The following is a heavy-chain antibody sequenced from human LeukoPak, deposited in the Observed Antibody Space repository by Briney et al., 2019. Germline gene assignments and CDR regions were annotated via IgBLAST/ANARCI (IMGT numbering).Heavy chain of an antibody. V-gene: IGHV1-69*13. CDR1: GGTFSSYA. Sequence: SVKVSCKASGGTFSSYAISWVQQAPGQGLEWMGGIIPIFGTANYAQKFQGRVTITADESTSTAYMELSSLRSEDTAVYYCASTPRPLGGNSFGQGGSLYFDYWGQGTLVTVSS. CDR2: IIPIFGTA. CDR3: ASTPRPLGGNSFGQGGSLYFDY. D-gene: IGHD4-23*01. J-gene: IGHJ4*02.